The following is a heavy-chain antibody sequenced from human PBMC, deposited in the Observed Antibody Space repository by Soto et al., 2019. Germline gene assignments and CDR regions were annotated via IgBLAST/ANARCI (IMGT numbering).Heavy chain of an antibody. D-gene: IGHD3-3*01. Sequence: ASVKVSCKASGYTFTSYAMHWVRQAPGQRLEWMGWINAGNGNTKYSQKFQGRVTITRDTSASTAYMELSSLRSEDTAVYYCARAFPRTYHDFWSGYSAPGDVWGQGTTVTVSS. CDR2: INAGNGNT. J-gene: IGHJ6*02. V-gene: IGHV1-3*01. CDR1: GYTFTSYA. CDR3: ARAFPRTYHDFWSGYSAPGDV.